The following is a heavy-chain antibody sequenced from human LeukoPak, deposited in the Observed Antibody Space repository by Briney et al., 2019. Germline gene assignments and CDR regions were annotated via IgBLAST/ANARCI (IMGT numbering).Heavy chain of an antibody. CDR2: IIPIFGTA. D-gene: IGHD1-26*01. CDR1: GGTFSSYA. CDR3: AGTRVRATTGTEYFQH. J-gene: IGHJ1*01. V-gene: IGHV1-69*01. Sequence: ASVKVSCKASGGTFSSYAISWVRQAPGQGLEWMGGIIPIFGTANYAQKFQGRVTITADESTSTAYMELSSLRSEDTAVYYCAGTRVRATTGTEYFQHWGQGTLVTVSS.